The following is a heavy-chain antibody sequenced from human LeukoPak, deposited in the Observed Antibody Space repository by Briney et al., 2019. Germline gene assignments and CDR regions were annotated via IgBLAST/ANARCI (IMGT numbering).Heavy chain of an antibody. Sequence: GGSLRLSCAASGFSFSNYAMSWVRQAPGKGLEWVSDISVSGGTTNYADYVKGRFTISRDNSNNTLYLQMNSLRAEDTAVYYCAKGTSGGSYYALGYWGQGTLVTVSS. V-gene: IGHV3-23*01. CDR1: GFSFSNYA. D-gene: IGHD1-26*01. J-gene: IGHJ4*02. CDR2: ISVSGGTT. CDR3: AKGTSGGSYYALGY.